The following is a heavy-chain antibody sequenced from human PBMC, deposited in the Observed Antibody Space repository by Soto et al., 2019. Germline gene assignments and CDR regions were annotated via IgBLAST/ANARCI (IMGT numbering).Heavy chain of an antibody. CDR3: ARPPGYISDWYYFDL. J-gene: IGHJ4*02. CDR2: ISPKSGGT. CDR1: GYNFIDYY. Sequence: QVQLVQSGAEVKKPGASVKVSCEASGYNFIDYYIHWVRQAPGHGFEWRGRISPKSGGTNYAQKFEGRVTMTWDTSLNTAYMELSSLKSDDTAVYYCARPPGYISDWYYFDLWGQGTRVTVSS. D-gene: IGHD3-9*01. V-gene: IGHV1-2*02.